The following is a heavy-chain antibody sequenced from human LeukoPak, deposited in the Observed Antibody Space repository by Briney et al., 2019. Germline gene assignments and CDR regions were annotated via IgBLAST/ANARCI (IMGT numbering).Heavy chain of an antibody. CDR3: ARGFGYSYGYEY. D-gene: IGHD5-18*01. CDR2: IYYSGTT. V-gene: IGHV4-59*01. J-gene: IGHJ4*02. Sequence: PSETLSRTCTVSGDSISGYYWSWIRQPPGKGLEWIGYIYYSGTTNYNPSLKSRLTMSLDTSKNQFSLKLSSVTAADTAVYFCARGFGYSYGYEYWGQGTLVTVSS. CDR1: GDSISGYY.